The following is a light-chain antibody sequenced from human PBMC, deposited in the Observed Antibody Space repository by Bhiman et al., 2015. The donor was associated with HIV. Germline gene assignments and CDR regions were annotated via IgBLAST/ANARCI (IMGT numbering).Light chain of an antibody. J-gene: IGLJ1*01. CDR3: SSYTSTYTLV. Sequence: SALTQPVSVSGPPGQSVTISCTGTNTDVGAYNFVSWYQQYPGKVPKLVISDVTKRPSGVSDRFSGSKSDNTASLTISGLQAEDEADYYCSSYTSTYTLVFGTGTKVTVL. CDR2: DVT. V-gene: IGLV2-14*03. CDR1: NTDVGAYNF.